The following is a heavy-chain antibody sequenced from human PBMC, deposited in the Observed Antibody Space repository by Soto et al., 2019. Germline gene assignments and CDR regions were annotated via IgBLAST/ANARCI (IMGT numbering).Heavy chain of an antibody. Sequence: QVQLVESGGGVGQPGRSLRLSCAVSGFTVSTYGMHWVRQAPGKGLEWVAVISRDGGTKYYADSVKGRFTISRDNSRNTLFLEMNSLRGDDMAVYYCTGEDASGYWGQGTLVTVSS. J-gene: IGHJ4*02. CDR2: ISRDGGTK. CDR3: TGEDASGY. D-gene: IGHD2-8*02. CDR1: GFTVSTYG. V-gene: IGHV3-30*03.